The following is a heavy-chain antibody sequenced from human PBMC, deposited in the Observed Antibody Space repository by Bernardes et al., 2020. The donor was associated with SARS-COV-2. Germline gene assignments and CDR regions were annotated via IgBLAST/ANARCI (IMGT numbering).Heavy chain of an antibody. CDR3: ARQEVVDSVTIFGMVILPGDFDY. V-gene: IGHV4-39*01. J-gene: IGHJ4*02. D-gene: IGHD3-3*01. CDR2: IYYSGST. Sequence: SETLSLTCTVSGGSISNSTYFWGWIRQPPGKGLEWIGSIYYSGSTYYNPSLKSRVTISVDTSKNQFSLKLSSVTAADTAVYYCARQEVVDSVTIFGMVILPGDFDYWGQGTLVTVSS. CDR1: GGSISNSTYF.